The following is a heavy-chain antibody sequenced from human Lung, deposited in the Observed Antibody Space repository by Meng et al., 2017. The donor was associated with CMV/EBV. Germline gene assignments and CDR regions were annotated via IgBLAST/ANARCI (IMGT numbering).Heavy chain of an antibody. J-gene: IGHJ4*02. Sequence: GGSLRLXXAASGFSFGTYGMHWVRQAPGKGLEWVSFIRYDGSNTYYADSVKGRFSISRDNSENMLYLQMGSLRPEDTAVYYCAKGLSNYDSWGGCDHWGQGTLVTVSS. CDR3: AKGLSNYDSWGGCDH. CDR2: IRYDGSNT. CDR1: GFSFGTYG. D-gene: IGHD3-3*01. V-gene: IGHV3-30*02.